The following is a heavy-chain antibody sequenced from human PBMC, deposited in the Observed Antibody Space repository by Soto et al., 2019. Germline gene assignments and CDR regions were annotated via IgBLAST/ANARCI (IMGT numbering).Heavy chain of an antibody. J-gene: IGHJ4*02. CDR3: ARASITIFWRTYYFDY. Sequence: GASGKVSCKASGGTFSSYAISWVRQAPGQGLEWMGGIIPIFGTANYAQKFQGRVTITADKSKNQFSLKLGSVTAADTAVYYCARASITIFWRTYYFDYWGQGTLVTVSS. CDR1: GGTFSSYA. D-gene: IGHD3-9*01. CDR2: IIPIFGTA. V-gene: IGHV1-69*06.